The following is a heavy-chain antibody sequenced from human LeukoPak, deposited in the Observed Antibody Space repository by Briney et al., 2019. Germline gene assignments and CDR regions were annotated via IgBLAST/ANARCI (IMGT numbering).Heavy chain of an antibody. CDR2: ITGSGGST. J-gene: IGHJ4*02. CDR3: AKVAYGDYGREFFDY. Sequence: GGSLRLSCAASGFTLSSSGMSWVRQAPGKGLEWVSAITGSGGSTYYADSVKGRFTISRDTSKNTLYLQMNSLRADDTAVYYCAKVAYGDYGREFFDYWGQGTLVTVSS. CDR1: GFTLSSSG. D-gene: IGHD4-17*01. V-gene: IGHV3-23*01.